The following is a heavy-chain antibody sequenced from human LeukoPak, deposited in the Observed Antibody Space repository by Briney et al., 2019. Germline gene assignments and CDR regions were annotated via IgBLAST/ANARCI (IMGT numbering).Heavy chain of an antibody. CDR3: AKGVIRFSGSGYYGMDV. V-gene: IGHV3-23*01. D-gene: IGHD3-10*01. CDR1: GFTFSSYA. Sequence: PGGTLRLSCAASGFTFSSYAMSWVRQAPGKGLEWVSAISGSGGSTYYADSVKGRFTISRDNSKNTLYLQMNSLRAEDTAVYYCAKGVIRFSGSGYYGMDVWGKGTTVTVSS. J-gene: IGHJ6*04. CDR2: ISGSGGST.